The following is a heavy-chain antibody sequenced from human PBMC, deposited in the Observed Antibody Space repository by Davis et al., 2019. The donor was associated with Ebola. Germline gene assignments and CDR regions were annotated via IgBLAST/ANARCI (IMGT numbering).Heavy chain of an antibody. CDR3: ARRDYDFWSGYYSLPFDY. D-gene: IGHD3-3*01. V-gene: IGHV4-39*01. CDR1: GGSISSSSYY. CDR2: IYYSGST. J-gene: IGHJ4*02. Sequence: PSETLSLTCTVSGGSISSSSYYWGWIRQPPGKGLEWIGSIYYSGSTYYNPSLKSRVTISVDTSKNQFSLKLSSVTAADTAVYYCARRDYDFWSGYYSLPFDYWGQGTLVTVSS.